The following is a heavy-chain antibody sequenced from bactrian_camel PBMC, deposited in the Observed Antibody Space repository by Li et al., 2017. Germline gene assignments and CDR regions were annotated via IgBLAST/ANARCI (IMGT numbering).Heavy chain of an antibody. CDR1: GFTFSTYY. D-gene: IGHD7*01. CDR2: IYTGGGST. CDR3: ATWWSVGF. Sequence: HVQLVESGGGLVQPGGSLRLSCAASGFTFSTYYMSWVRQAPGKGLEWVSSIYTGGGSTYYADSVKGRFTISRDNAKNTLYPQMNSLKTEDTAVYYCATWWSVGFWGQGTQVTVS. V-gene: IGHV3-2*01. J-gene: IGHJ6*01.